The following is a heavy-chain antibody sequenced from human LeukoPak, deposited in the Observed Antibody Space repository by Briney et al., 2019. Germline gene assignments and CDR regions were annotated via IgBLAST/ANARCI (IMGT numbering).Heavy chain of an antibody. CDR3: ARGGGYSYGPPFDY. Sequence: SETLSLTCAVYGGSFSGYYWSWIRQPPGKGLEWIGEINHSGSTNYNPSLTSRVTISVDTSKSQFSLKLSSVTAADTAVYYCARGGGYSYGPPFDYWGQGTLVTVSS. V-gene: IGHV4-34*01. D-gene: IGHD5-18*01. J-gene: IGHJ4*02. CDR2: INHSGST. CDR1: GGSFSGYY.